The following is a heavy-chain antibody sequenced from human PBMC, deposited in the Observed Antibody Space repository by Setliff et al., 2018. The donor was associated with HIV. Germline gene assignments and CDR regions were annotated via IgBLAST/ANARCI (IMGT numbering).Heavy chain of an antibody. V-gene: IGHV1-3*01. J-gene: IGHJ4*02. CDR2: INCGNGAT. Sequence: ASVKVSCKASGYIYTNYAIHWVRQAPGQGLEWMGWINCGNGATKYAQNFQDRFTITTDTSASTVYMELRSLRPEDTAVHYCARDRWFGESAPRLLDYWGPGTQVTVSS. CDR3: ARDRWFGESAPRLLDY. D-gene: IGHD3-10*01. CDR1: GYIYTNYA.